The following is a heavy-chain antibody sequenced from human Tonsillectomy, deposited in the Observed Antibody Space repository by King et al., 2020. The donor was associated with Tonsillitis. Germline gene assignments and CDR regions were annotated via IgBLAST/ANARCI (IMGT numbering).Heavy chain of an antibody. J-gene: IGHJ4*02. CDR2: ISSSGSTI. CDR1: GFTFSSFE. CDR3: ARFGRVPYFDY. V-gene: IGHV3-48*03. Sequence: EVQLVESGGGLVQPGGSLRLSCAASGFTFSSFEMNWVRQAPGKGLECISYISSSGSTIYYADSVKGRFTISRDNAKNSLYLQMNSLRADDTAVYYCARFGRVPYFDYWGQGTLVTVSS. D-gene: IGHD3-16*01.